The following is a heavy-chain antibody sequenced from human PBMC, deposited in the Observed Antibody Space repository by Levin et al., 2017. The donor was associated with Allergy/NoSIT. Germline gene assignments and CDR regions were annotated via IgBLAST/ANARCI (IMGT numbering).Heavy chain of an antibody. J-gene: IGHJ3*02. V-gene: IGHV3-21*01. Sequence: LGESLKISCAASGFTFSSYSMNWVRQAPGKGLEWVSSISSSSSYIYYADSVKGRFTISRDNAKNSLYLQMNSLRAEDTAVYYCARVFTAMNAFDIWGQGTMVTVSS. D-gene: IGHD5-18*01. CDR1: GFTFSSYS. CDR3: ARVFTAMNAFDI. CDR2: ISSSSSYI.